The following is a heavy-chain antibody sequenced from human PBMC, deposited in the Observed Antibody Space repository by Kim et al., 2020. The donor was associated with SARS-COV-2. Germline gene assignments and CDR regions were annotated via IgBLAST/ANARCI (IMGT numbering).Heavy chain of an antibody. CDR1: GDSVSRNGVA. J-gene: IGHJ4*02. CDR3: GRSVGGRGFSY. Sequence: SQTLSLTCAISGDSVSRNGVAWTWIWQSPSRGLEWLGRTYYNSKWNNDYATSVKSRVIISPDTSKNQFSLHLESVTPEDTAVYYCGRSVGGRGFSYWGQG. CDR2: TYYNSKWNN. D-gene: IGHD1-26*01. V-gene: IGHV6-1*01.